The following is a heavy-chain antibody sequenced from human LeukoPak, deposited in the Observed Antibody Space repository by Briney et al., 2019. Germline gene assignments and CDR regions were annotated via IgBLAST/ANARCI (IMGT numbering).Heavy chain of an antibody. CDR1: GYAFASYH. Sequence: ASVKVSCKTSGYAFASYHIHWVRRAPGQGLEWMGIIKISGGSSTYAQMFQGRVTMTRDTSTRTVYMEMSSLTSEDTALYYCAREREDSYYFDYWGQGTLVTVSS. V-gene: IGHV1-46*01. D-gene: IGHD5-18*01. J-gene: IGHJ4*02. CDR3: AREREDSYYFDY. CDR2: IKISGGSS.